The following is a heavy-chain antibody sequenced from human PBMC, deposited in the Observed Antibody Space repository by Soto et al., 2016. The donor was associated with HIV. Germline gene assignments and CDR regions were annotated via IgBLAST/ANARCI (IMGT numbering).Heavy chain of an antibody. CDR3: TSSDSSGSYH. CDR1: GFTFSGSG. V-gene: IGHV3-73*01. Sequence: EVQLVESGGGLVQPGGSLRLSCEASGFTFSGSGMHWVRQASGKGLEWVGRIRSKIRSYATAYGASVKGRFIISRDDSRNTAYLQMNSLKTEDTAVYYCTSSDSSGSYHWGQGTLVTVSS. J-gene: IGHJ5*02. D-gene: IGHD1-26*01. CDR2: IRSKIRSYAT.